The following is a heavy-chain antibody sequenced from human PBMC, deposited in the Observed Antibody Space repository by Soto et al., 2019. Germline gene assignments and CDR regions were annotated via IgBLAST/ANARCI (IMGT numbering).Heavy chain of an antibody. D-gene: IGHD3-10*01. CDR2: VWHDGTRK. J-gene: IGHJ6*02. CDR3: ARDRSSSYSYAMDL. V-gene: IGHV3-33*01. CDR1: DFAFRLHG. Sequence: QVHLVESGGGIVQPGGSLTLSCSVSDFAFRLHGIHWVRQTPGKGLEWVAMVWHDGTRKYFRDSVRGRFTIPRDSAKNKVYLQMNNLRGDDSALYFCARDRSSSYSYAMDLWGQGTTVTVSS.